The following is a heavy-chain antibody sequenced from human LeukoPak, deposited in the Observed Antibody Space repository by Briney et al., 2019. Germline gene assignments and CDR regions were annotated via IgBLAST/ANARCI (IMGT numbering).Heavy chain of an antibody. CDR2: ISSSSSTI. CDR1: GFTFSSYS. CDR3: ARSQGGSFDY. V-gene: IGHV3-48*01. Sequence: GGSLRLSCAASGFTFSSYSMNWVRQAPGEGLEWVSYISSSSSTIYYADSVKGRFTISRDNAKNSLYLQMNSLRAEDTAVYYCARSQGGSFDYWGQGTLVTVSS. J-gene: IGHJ4*02. D-gene: IGHD3-16*01.